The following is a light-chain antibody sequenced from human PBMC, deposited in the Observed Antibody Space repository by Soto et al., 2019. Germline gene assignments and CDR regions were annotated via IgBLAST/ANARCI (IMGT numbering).Light chain of an antibody. Sequence: EIVLTQSPSTLSLSPGERATLSCRASQSVGTKLAWYQQTRGQAPRLLIYGASNRATGVPARFSGSVSGTEFTLTISSLQSEDFAVYYCQQYSSWLWTFGQGTKV. CDR3: QQYSSWLWT. CDR2: GAS. J-gene: IGKJ1*01. V-gene: IGKV3-15*01. CDR1: QSVGTK.